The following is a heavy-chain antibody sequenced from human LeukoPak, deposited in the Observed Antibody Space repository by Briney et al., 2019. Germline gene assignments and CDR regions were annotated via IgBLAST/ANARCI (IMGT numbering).Heavy chain of an antibody. CDR2: INPNSGGT. J-gene: IGHJ3*02. V-gene: IGHV1-2*02. Sequence: ASVKVSCKASGYTFTGYYMHWVRQAPGQGLEWTGWINPNSGGTNYAQKFQGRVTMTRDTSISTAYMELSRLRSDDTAVYYCARGRVNIVATADDAFDIWGQGTMVTVSS. CDR3: ARGRVNIVATADDAFDI. D-gene: IGHD5-12*01. CDR1: GYTFTGYY.